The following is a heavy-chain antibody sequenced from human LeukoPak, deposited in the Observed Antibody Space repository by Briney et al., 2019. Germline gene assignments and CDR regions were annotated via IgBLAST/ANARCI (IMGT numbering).Heavy chain of an antibody. J-gene: IGHJ5*02. Sequence: ASVKVSCKASGGTFSSYAISWVRQAPGQGLEWMGRIIPIFGTANYAQKFQSRVTITTDDSKSTAYMELSSLRSEDTAVYYCALDIVATIGQYNWFDPWGQGTLVTVSS. D-gene: IGHD5-12*01. V-gene: IGHV1-69*05. CDR3: ALDIVATIGQYNWFDP. CDR1: GGTFSSYA. CDR2: IIPIFGTA.